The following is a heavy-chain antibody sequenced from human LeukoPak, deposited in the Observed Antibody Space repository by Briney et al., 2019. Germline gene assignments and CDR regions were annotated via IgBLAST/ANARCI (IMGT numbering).Heavy chain of an antibody. Sequence: SETLSLTCTVSGGSINNYYWSWVRQPPGKGLEWIGYVFYTGYTHYNPSLKSRVTISVDTSKNQFSLKLRSVTAADTAVYYCARDAKYYFGSRTYFFFEYWGQGTLLTVSS. CDR2: VFYTGYT. J-gene: IGHJ4*02. V-gene: IGHV4-59*01. D-gene: IGHD3-10*01. CDR3: ARDAKYYFGSRTYFFFEY. CDR1: GGSINNYY.